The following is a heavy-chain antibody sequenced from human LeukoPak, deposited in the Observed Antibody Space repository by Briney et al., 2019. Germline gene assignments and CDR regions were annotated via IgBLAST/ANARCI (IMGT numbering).Heavy chain of an antibody. Sequence: QPGGSLRLSCAASGFTFSSYGMHWVRQAPGKGLEWVAVIWYAGNNKYYADSVKGRFTISRDNSKNTLFLQMNSLRAEDTAVYYCARDDSYGGNLYFYYGMDVWGRGTTVILSS. D-gene: IGHD4-23*01. J-gene: IGHJ6*02. CDR2: IWYAGNNK. CDR1: GFTFSSYG. V-gene: IGHV3-33*01. CDR3: ARDDSYGGNLYFYYGMDV.